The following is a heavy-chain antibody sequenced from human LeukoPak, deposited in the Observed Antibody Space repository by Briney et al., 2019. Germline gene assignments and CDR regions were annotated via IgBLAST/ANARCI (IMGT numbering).Heavy chain of an antibody. J-gene: IGHJ4*02. D-gene: IGHD3-10*01. CDR2: ISVSGGDT. Sequence: GGTLRLSCAASGFTFSSYGMTWVRQAPGKGLEWVSSISVSGGDTYSADSVKGRFTISRDNSKNTLYLQMNSLRAEDTAVYYCAKDLYYYGSGSYESVNYWGQGTLVTVSS. V-gene: IGHV3-23*01. CDR1: GFTFSSYG. CDR3: AKDLYYYGSGSYESVNY.